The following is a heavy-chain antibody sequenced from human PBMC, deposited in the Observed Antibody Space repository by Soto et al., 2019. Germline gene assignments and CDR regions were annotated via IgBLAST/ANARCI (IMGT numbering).Heavy chain of an antibody. V-gene: IGHV3-30-3*01. D-gene: IGHD7-27*01. CDR2: ISYDGSNK. Sequence: QVQLVESGGGVVRPGRSLRLSCAASGFTFSSYAMHWVRQAPGKGLEWVAVISYDGSNKYYADSVKGRFTISRDNSKNTLYLQMNSLRAEDTAVYYCAREARELGGRYFDYWGQGTLVTVSS. CDR3: AREARELGGRYFDY. CDR1: GFTFSSYA. J-gene: IGHJ4*02.